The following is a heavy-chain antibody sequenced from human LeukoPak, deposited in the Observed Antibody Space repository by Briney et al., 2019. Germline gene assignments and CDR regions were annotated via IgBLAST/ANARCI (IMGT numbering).Heavy chain of an antibody. V-gene: IGHV1-2*02. D-gene: IGHD2-2*01. CDR2: INPNSGGT. CDR3: ARGEVGYCSRTTCYGFDY. Sequence: ASVKVSCKASGYTFTGYYMHWVRQAPGQGLEWMGWINPNSGGTNYAQKFQGRVTTTRDTSISTAYMELSRLRSDDTAVYYCARGEVGYCSRTTCYGFDYWGQGTLVTVSS. J-gene: IGHJ4*02. CDR1: GYTFTGYY.